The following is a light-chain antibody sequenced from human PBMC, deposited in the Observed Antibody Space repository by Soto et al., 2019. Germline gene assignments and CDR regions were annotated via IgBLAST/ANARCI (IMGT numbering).Light chain of an antibody. CDR3: QQYGSSST. J-gene: IGKJ5*01. Sequence: EIVLTQSPATLSLSPGERATLSCRASQSVSSYLAWHQQKPGQAPRLLIYGASSRPTGIPDRFSGSGSGTDFTLTISRLEPEDFAVYYCQQYGSSSTFGQGTRLEIK. V-gene: IGKV3-20*01. CDR1: QSVSSY. CDR2: GAS.